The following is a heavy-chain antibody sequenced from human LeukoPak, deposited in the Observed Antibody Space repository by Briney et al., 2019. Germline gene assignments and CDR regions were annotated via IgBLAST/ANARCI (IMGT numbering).Heavy chain of an antibody. D-gene: IGHD3-10*01. CDR2: IYDSGST. J-gene: IGHJ4*02. Sequence: SETLSLTCAVSGGSINNYYWSWIRQPPGKGLEWIGYIYDSGSTNYNPSLKSRVTTSLDTSKNQVSLELSSVTAADTAVYYCAIYHSATFRPRSYYSANWGQGALVTVSS. CDR1: GGSINNYY. V-gene: IGHV4-59*08. CDR3: AIYHSATFRPRSYYSAN.